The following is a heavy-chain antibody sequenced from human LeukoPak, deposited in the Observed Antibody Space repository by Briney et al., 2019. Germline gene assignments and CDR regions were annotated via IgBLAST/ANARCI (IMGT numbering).Heavy chain of an antibody. CDR2: IYYSGST. Sequence: PSETLSLTCTVSGGSISSSSYYWGWIRQPPGKGLEWIGSIYYSGSTYYNPSLKSRVTISVDKSKNPFSLKLSSVTAADTAVYYCARHPLAGATAPNYFDYGGQGPLVTVSS. CDR3: ARHPLAGATAPNYFDY. V-gene: IGHV4-39*01. J-gene: IGHJ4*02. CDR1: GGSISSSSYY. D-gene: IGHD6-25*01.